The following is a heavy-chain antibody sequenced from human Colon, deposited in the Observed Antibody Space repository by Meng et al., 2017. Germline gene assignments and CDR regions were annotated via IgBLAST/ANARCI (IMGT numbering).Heavy chain of an antibody. J-gene: IGHJ4*02. Sequence: QVQLQASGPGPVKPSGTLSLTCTVSGDSISSDIWWSWVRQPPGKGLEWIGEVYHRGDTNYNPSLKSRVVISVDRSKNQFSLNLSSVTAADTAVYYCGRDQGRQLINHWGQGTLVTVSS. CDR2: VYHRGDT. CDR3: GRDQGRQLINH. CDR1: GDSISSDIW. D-gene: IGHD1-1*01. V-gene: IGHV4-4*02.